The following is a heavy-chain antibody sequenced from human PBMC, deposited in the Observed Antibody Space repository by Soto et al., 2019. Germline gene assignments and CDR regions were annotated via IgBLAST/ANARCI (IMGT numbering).Heavy chain of an antibody. J-gene: IGHJ6*02. Sequence: GGSLRLSCAASGFTFSRYAMHWVRQAPGKGLEWVAVISYDGSNKYYADSVKGRFTISRDNSKNTLYLQMNSLRAEDTAVYYCAREDPNWNYPYYGMDVWGQGTTVTVSS. D-gene: IGHD1-20*01. CDR3: AREDPNWNYPYYGMDV. CDR2: ISYDGSNK. V-gene: IGHV3-30-3*01. CDR1: GFTFSRYA.